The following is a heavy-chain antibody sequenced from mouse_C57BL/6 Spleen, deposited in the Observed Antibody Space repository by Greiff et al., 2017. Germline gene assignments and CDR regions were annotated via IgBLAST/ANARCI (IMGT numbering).Heavy chain of an antibody. Sequence: EVQLQESGPGLVKPSQSLSLTCSVTGYSITSGYYWNWIRQFPGNKLEWMGYISDDGSNNYNPSLKNRIAITRDTSKNQFVLKLNSVTTEDTATYYCARGGSLGYFDVWGTGTTVTVSS. CDR1: GYSITSGYY. CDR2: ISDDGSN. J-gene: IGHJ1*03. D-gene: IGHD1-2*01. V-gene: IGHV3-6*01. CDR3: ARGGSLGYFDV.